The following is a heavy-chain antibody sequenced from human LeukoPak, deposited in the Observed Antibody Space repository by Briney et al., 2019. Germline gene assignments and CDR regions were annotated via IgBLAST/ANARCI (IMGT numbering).Heavy chain of an antibody. Sequence: ASVKVSCKASGYTFTGYYMHWVRQAPGQGLEWMGWINPNSGGTNYAQKFQGRVTMTRDTSISTASMELSRLRSDDTAVYYCARVRRHIVVVTAIHNAFDIWGQGTMVTVSS. CDR3: ARVRRHIVVVTAIHNAFDI. D-gene: IGHD2-21*02. J-gene: IGHJ3*02. V-gene: IGHV1-2*02. CDR2: INPNSGGT. CDR1: GYTFTGYY.